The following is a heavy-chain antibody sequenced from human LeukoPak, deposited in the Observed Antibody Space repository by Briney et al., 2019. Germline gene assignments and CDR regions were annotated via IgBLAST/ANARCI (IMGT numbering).Heavy chain of an antibody. CDR3: ARGGSSTSTQPFDY. J-gene: IGHJ4*02. D-gene: IGHD2-2*01. Sequence: GGSLRLSCTASGFTFSDYWMSWVRQTPGKGLEWVANIKHVGNEKYYVDSVKGRLTISRDNAENSLYLQMVSLRAEDTAVYYCARGGSSTSTQPFDYWGQGTLVTVSS. CDR2: IKHVGNEK. V-gene: IGHV3-7*03. CDR1: GFTFSDYW.